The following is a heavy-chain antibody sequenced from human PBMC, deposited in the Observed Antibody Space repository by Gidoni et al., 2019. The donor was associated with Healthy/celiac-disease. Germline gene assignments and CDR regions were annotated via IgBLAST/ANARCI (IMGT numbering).Heavy chain of an antibody. D-gene: IGHD3-10*01. V-gene: IGHV1-46*01. Sequence: QVQLVQSGAEVKKPGASVKVSCKASGYPFTSYSLHWVRQAPGQGLEWMGIINPSGGSTSYAQKFQGRVTMTRDTSTSTVYMELSSLRSEDTAVYYCARDSNYYGSGSYYLLPDYWGQGTLVTVSS. CDR3: ARDSNYYGSGSYYLLPDY. J-gene: IGHJ4*02. CDR1: GYPFTSYS. CDR2: INPSGGST.